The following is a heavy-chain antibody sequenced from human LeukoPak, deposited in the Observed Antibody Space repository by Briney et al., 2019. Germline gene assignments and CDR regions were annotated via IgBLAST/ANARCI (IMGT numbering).Heavy chain of an antibody. V-gene: IGHV3-21*04. D-gene: IGHD5-18*01. CDR3: ARDQKGYSYGYRRGYSDYYYMDV. CDR2: ITSSSSFI. Sequence: GGSLRLSCAASGFTFSSYSMNWVRQAPGKGLEWVSSITSSSSFIFYADSVKGRFTISRDNAKNSLYIQMKSLRAEDTAVYYCARDQKGYSYGYRRGYSDYYYMDVWGKGTTVTVSS. J-gene: IGHJ6*03. CDR1: GFTFSSYS.